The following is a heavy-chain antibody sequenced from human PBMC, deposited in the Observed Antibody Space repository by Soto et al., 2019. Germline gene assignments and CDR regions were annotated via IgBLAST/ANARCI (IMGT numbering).Heavy chain of an antibody. J-gene: IGHJ4*02. D-gene: IGHD3-16*01. CDR1: GGSTSSSSYY. CDR3: ARQPFVFGGGPPTYYFDY. V-gene: IGHV4-39*01. CDR2: IYYSGST. Sequence: ASETLSLTCTVSGGSTSSSSYYWGWIRQPPGKGLEWIGSIYYSGSTYYNPSLKSRVTISVDTSKNQFSLKLSSVTAADTAVYYFARQPFVFGGGPPTYYFDYGGREPLVTVPS.